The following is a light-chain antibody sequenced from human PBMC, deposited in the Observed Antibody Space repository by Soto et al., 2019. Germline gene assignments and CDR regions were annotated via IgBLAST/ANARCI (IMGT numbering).Light chain of an antibody. CDR1: QSISSSY. CDR2: GAS. J-gene: IGKJ2*01. Sequence: DIVLASSPDSVAVSMGARATISCRASQSISSSYLAWYQHKPGQAPRLLIYGASSWATGIPHRFSGSGSGTDFTLTISRLEPEDCGMYYCQQYGGSLPFTSGQGTKVDTK. CDR3: QQYGGSLPFT. V-gene: IGKV3-20*01.